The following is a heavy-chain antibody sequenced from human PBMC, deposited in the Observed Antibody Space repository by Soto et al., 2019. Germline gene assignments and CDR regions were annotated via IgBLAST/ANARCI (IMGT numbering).Heavy chain of an antibody. J-gene: IGHJ4*02. V-gene: IGHV4-31*03. Sequence: ASETLSLTCTVSGGSISSGGYYWSWIRQHPGKGLEWIGYIYYSGSTYYNPSLKSRVTISVDTSKNQFSLKLSSVTAADTAVYYCARRPERTIAARGYYFDYWGQGTLVTVSS. CDR2: IYYSGST. CDR1: GGSISSGGYY. D-gene: IGHD6-6*01. CDR3: ARRPERTIAARGYYFDY.